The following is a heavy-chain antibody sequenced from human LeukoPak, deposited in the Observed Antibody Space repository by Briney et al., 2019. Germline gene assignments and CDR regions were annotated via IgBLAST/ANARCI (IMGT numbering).Heavy chain of an antibody. CDR3: TRDRGAYNLYDY. D-gene: IGHD1-1*01. J-gene: IGHJ4*02. CDR1: GFTFGDYA. CDR2: IRSKAYGETA. V-gene: IGHV3-49*03. Sequence: GGSLRLSCTASGFTFGDYAMSWIRQAPGKGLEWVGFIRSKAYGETADYAASVRGRFTISRDDSKAIAYLQMNSLKTVDTAVYHCTRDRGAYNLYDYWGQGTLVTVSS.